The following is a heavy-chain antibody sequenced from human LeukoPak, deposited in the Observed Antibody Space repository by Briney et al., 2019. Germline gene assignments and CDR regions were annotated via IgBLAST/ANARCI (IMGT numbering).Heavy chain of an antibody. CDR2: IYYSGST. CDR1: GGSISSYY. V-gene: IGHV4-59*12. CDR3: ARDLYSGYGGYFDS. Sequence: SETLSLTCTVSGGSISSYYWSWIRRPPGKGLEWIGYIYYSGSTNYNPSLKSRVTISVDTSKNQFSLNLTSVTAADTAVYFCARDLYSGYGGYFDSWGQGTLVTVSS. D-gene: IGHD5-12*01. J-gene: IGHJ4*02.